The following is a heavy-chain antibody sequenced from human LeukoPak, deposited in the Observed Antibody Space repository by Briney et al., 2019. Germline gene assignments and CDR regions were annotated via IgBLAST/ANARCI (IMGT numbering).Heavy chain of an antibody. CDR2: IIPIFGTA. CDR3: ARWGCSSISCFSRY. Sequence: SVKVSCKASGGTFSSYAISWVRQAPGQGLEWMGGIIPIFGTANYAQKFQGRVTITADESTSTAYMELSSLRSEDTAVYYCARWGCSSISCFSRYWGQGILVTVSS. J-gene: IGHJ4*02. CDR1: GGTFSSYA. D-gene: IGHD2-2*01. V-gene: IGHV1-69*13.